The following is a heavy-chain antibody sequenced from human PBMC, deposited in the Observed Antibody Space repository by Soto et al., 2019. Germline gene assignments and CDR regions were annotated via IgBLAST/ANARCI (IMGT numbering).Heavy chain of an antibody. V-gene: IGHV3-30*16. CDR3: AKDRLRGGFLTTATTNGMDV. CDR1: GGTFSTYA. Sequence: QVQLVQSGAEVKKPGSSVKVSCKASGGTFSTYAIDWVRQAPGQGLEWVALISHDGSNKYYADSVKGRFTISRDNSKNTMYLQMNSLRGEDTAVYYCAKDRLRGGFLTTATTNGMDVWGQGTTVTVSS. D-gene: IGHD1-26*01. J-gene: IGHJ6*02. CDR2: ISHDGSNK.